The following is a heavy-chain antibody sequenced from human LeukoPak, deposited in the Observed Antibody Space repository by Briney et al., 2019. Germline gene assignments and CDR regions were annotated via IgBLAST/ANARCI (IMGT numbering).Heavy chain of an antibody. J-gene: IGHJ4*02. CDR3: AKDARRTSGWYYFDY. CDR1: GFSFSTYG. Sequence: PGGFLRLSCTASGFSFSTYGMGWVRQAPGTGLEWVAAITDSSDYTYFADSMKGRFTISRDNSKNILYLQMSSLRADDTAVYYCAKDARRTSGWYYFDYWGQGALVTVSS. D-gene: IGHD6-19*01. V-gene: IGHV3-23*01. CDR2: ITDSSDYT.